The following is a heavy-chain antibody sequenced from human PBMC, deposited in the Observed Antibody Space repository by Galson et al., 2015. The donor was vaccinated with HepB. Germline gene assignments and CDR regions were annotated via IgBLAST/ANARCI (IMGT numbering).Heavy chain of an antibody. D-gene: IGHD3-10*01. CDR3: ARVGNYGSGSYYLDY. V-gene: IGHV1-69*10. CDR2: IIPILGIA. CDR1: GGTFSSYA. Sequence: SCKASGGTFSSYAISWMRQAPGQGLEWMGGIIPILGIANYAQKFRGRVTITADKSTSTAYMELSSLRSEDTAVYYCARVGNYGSGSYYLDYWGQGTLVTVSS. J-gene: IGHJ4*02.